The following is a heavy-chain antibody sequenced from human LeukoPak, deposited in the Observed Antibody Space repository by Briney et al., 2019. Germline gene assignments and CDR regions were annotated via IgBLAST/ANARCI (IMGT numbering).Heavy chain of an antibody. V-gene: IGHV4-30-4*01. CDR2: IYFSGST. CDR3: ARGGPYSSSLFDY. J-gene: IGHJ4*02. D-gene: IGHD6-6*01. Sequence: SETLSLTCTVSSGSISSGDYYWSWIRQPPGKGLEWIGYIYFSGSTYYNPSPKSRVTISVDTSKNQFSLKLSSVTAADTAVYYCARGGPYSSSLFDYWGQGTLVTVSS. CDR1: SGSISSGDYY.